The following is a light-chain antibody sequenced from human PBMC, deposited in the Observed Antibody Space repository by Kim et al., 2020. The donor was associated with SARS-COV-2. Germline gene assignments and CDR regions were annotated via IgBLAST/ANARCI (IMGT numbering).Light chain of an antibody. V-gene: IGKV3-11*01. Sequence: EIVLTQSPATLSLSPGERATLSCRASQSISSYLAWYQKKPGQAPRRLIYGASNRATGIPARFSGSGSGTDFTLTINSLEFGDSAVYYCQQRSDWVAFGGGTKVDI. CDR2: GAS. J-gene: IGKJ4*01. CDR1: QSISSY. CDR3: QQRSDWVA.